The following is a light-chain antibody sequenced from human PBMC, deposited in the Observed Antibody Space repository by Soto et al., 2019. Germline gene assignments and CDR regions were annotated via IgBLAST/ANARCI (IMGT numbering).Light chain of an antibody. Sequence: QSALTQPASVSGSPGQSITISCTGTSIDIAPYNYVSWYQQHPGKAPKPIIYEVSYRPSGISNRFSGSKSGNTASLTISGLQAEDEADYYCSSYTSSTNYVFGTGTKVTVL. CDR2: EVS. CDR1: SIDIAPYNY. CDR3: SSYTSSTNYV. J-gene: IGLJ1*01. V-gene: IGLV2-14*01.